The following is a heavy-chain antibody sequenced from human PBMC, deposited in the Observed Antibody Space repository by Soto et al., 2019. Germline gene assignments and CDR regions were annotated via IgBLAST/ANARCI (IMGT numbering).Heavy chain of an antibody. V-gene: IGHV3-23*01. CDR1: GFTFSKYA. CDR3: AKAYFVWSSEQPYYFDY. D-gene: IGHD3-16*01. J-gene: IGHJ4*02. CDR2: ISGSGVRS. Sequence: EVQLLDSGGGLVQPGGSLRLSCAASGFTFSKYAMTWVRQGPGKGLEWVSGISGSGVRSYYADSVKGRFTISRDNSKSTLYLQMNSLRAEDTAVYYCAKAYFVWSSEQPYYFDYWGQGTLVTVSS.